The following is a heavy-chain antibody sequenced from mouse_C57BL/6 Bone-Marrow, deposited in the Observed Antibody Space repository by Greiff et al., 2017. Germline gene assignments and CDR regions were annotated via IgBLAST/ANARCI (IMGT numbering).Heavy chain of an antibody. CDR3: ARGGHYYYGRSYYFDY. V-gene: IGHV5-12*01. CDR1: GFTFSDYY. D-gene: IGHD1-1*01. J-gene: IGHJ2*01. Sequence: EVKLVESGGGLVQPGGSLKLSCAASGFTFSDYYMYWVRQTPEKRLEWVAYISNGGGSTYYPDTVKGRFTISRDNAKNTLYLQMSRLKSEDTAMYYCARGGHYYYGRSYYFDYWGQGTTLTVSS. CDR2: ISNGGGST.